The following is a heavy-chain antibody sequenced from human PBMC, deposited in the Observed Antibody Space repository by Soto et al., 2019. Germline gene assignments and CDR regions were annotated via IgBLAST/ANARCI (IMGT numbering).Heavy chain of an antibody. CDR1: GFTVSSNH. V-gene: IGHV3-53*01. D-gene: IGHD4-17*01. CDR3: ARDSSDYEDYRYGMDV. Sequence: QPGGSLRLSCAASGFTVSSNHMNWVRQAPGKGLKWVSVIYSGGSTYYADSVKGRFTISRDNSENAVYLQMNSLRAEDTAVYYCARDSSDYEDYRYGMDVWGRGTTVTVSS. J-gene: IGHJ6*02. CDR2: IYSGGST.